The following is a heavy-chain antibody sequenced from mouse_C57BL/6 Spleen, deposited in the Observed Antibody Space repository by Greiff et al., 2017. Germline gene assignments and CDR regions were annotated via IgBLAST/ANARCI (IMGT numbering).Heavy chain of an antibody. CDR2: ISGGGGNT. V-gene: IGHV5-9*01. D-gene: IGHD4-1*01. Sequence: EVMLVESGGGLVKPGGSLKLSCAASGFTFSSYTMSWVRQTPEKRLEWVATISGGGGNTYYPDSVKGRFTISRDNAKNTLYLQMSSLRSEETALYYCARQTGFFDYWGQGTTLTVSS. J-gene: IGHJ2*01. CDR1: GFTFSSYT. CDR3: ARQTGFFDY.